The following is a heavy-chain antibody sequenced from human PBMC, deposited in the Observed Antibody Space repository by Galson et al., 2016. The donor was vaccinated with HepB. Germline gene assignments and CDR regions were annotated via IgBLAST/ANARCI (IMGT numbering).Heavy chain of an antibody. D-gene: IGHD3-16*02. Sequence: SLRLSCAASGSSFSNYAIHWVRQAPGKELEWVAIISFDGSNEYYVDSVKGRFTISRDNSKNTVYLQMNRLRAEDTALYYCARIYYDYVWGSYRESHFDYWGQGTLVTVSS. CDR2: ISFDGSNE. V-gene: IGHV3-30-3*01. J-gene: IGHJ4*02. CDR1: GSSFSNYA. CDR3: ARIYYDYVWGSYRESHFDY.